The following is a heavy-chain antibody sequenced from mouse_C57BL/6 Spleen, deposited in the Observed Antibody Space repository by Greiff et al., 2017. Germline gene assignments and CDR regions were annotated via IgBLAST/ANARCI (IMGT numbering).Heavy chain of an antibody. Sequence: QVQLKQSGAELAKPGASVKLSCKASGYTFTSYWLHWVKQRPGQGLGWIGYINPSSGYTKYNQKFKDKATLTADKSSSTAYMQLSSLTYEDSAVYYCERRGDYHYFDYWGQGTTLTVSS. V-gene: IGHV1-7*01. J-gene: IGHJ2*01. CDR3: ERRGDYHYFDY. CDR2: INPSSGYT. CDR1: GYTFTSYW. D-gene: IGHD2-4*01.